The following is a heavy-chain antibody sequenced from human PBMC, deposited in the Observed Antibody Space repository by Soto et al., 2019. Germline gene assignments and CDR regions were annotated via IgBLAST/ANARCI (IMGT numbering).Heavy chain of an antibody. CDR1: GGSISSYY. D-gene: IGHD3-16*02. CDR2: IYYSGST. J-gene: IGHJ4*02. V-gene: IGHV4-59*08. CDR3: ARSERAITFGEIIALHFDY. Sequence: SETLSLTCTVSGGSISSYYWSWIRQPPGKGLEWIGYIYYSGSTNYNPSLKSRVTISVDTSKNQFSLKLSSVTAADTAVYYCARSERAITFGEIIALHFDYWGQGTLVTVSS.